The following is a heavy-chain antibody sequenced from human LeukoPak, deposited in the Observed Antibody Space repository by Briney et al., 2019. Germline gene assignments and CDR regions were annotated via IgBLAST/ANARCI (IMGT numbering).Heavy chain of an antibody. CDR1: GYSISSGYY. J-gene: IGHJ3*02. V-gene: IGHV4-38-2*02. Sequence: PSETLSLTCTVSGYSISSGYYWGWIRQPPGKGLEWIGSIYHSGSTYYNPSLKSRVTISVDTSKNQFSLKLSSVTAADTAVYYCARSNDYEDIWGQGTMVTVSS. CDR3: ARSNDYEDI. D-gene: IGHD4-17*01. CDR2: IYHSGST.